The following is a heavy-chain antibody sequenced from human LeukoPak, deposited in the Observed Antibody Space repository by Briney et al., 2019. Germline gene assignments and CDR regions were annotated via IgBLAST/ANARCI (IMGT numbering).Heavy chain of an antibody. CDR2: INPNSGGT. Sequence: GASVKVSCKASGYTFSGYHMHWVRQAPGQGLEWMGWINPNSGGTKYAEKFQGRVTMTRDTSISTAYMELSSLRSDDTAMYCCARDLRDYDFWSGYFWAFDYWGQGTLVTVSS. D-gene: IGHD3-3*01. CDR1: GYTFSGYH. V-gene: IGHV1-2*02. J-gene: IGHJ4*02. CDR3: ARDLRDYDFWSGYFWAFDY.